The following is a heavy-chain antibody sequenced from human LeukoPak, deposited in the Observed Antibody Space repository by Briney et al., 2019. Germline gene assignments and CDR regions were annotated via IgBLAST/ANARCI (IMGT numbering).Heavy chain of an antibody. CDR2: INHSGST. Sequence: SETLSLTCAVYGGSFSGYYWSWIRQPPGKGLEWIGEINHSGSTNYNPSLKSRVTISVDTSKNQFSLKLNSVTAADTAVYYCARAGGYCGRISCPYYFDYWGQGSLVAVSS. CDR3: ARAGGYCGRISCPYYFDY. CDR1: GGSFSGYY. D-gene: IGHD2-15*01. V-gene: IGHV4-34*01. J-gene: IGHJ4*02.